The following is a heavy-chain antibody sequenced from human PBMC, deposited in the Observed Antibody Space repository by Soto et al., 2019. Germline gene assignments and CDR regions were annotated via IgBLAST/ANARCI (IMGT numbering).Heavy chain of an antibody. J-gene: IGHJ6*03. D-gene: IGHD2-15*01. CDR2: INAGNGNT. Sequence: ASVKVSCKASGYTFTNYAVHWVRQAPGQRLEWMGWINAGNGNTRFSQNLQGRVTITRDTSARTVYMELSSLRSEDTAVYCCGRGHLAEVRLPSRCNDMEVGGKGTWDTVSS. V-gene: IGHV1-3*01. CDR1: GYTFTNYA. CDR3: GRGHLAEVRLPSRCNDMEV.